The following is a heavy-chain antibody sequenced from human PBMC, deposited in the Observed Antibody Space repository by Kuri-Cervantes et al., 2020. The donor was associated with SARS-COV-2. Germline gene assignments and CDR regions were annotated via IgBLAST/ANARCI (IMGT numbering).Heavy chain of an antibody. CDR2: ISAYNGNT. J-gene: IGHJ6*02. CDR3: ARGLGIVGATESPGMDV. Sequence: ASVKVSCKASGYTFTSYGISWVRQAPGQGLEWMGWISAYNGNTNYAQKLQGRVTMTTDTSTSTAYMELRSLRSEDTAVYYCARGLGIVGATESPGMDVWGQGTTVTVSS. CDR1: GYTFTSYG. D-gene: IGHD1-26*01. V-gene: IGHV1-18*01.